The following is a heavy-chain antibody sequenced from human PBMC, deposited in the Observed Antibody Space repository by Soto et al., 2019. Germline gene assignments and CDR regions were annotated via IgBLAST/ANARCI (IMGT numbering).Heavy chain of an antibody. CDR3: ARTYDLGVRDWFDP. Sequence: SETLSLTCSVSGGSINSGGYHWTWIRQHPEKGLEWIGYIYYRGNTYYNPSLRSRLTISVDTSKNQFSLNLNSVTAADTAVYYCARTYDLGVRDWFDPWGQGTMVTVYS. CDR2: IYYRGNT. D-gene: IGHD3-3*01. V-gene: IGHV4-31*03. J-gene: IGHJ5*02. CDR1: GGSINSGGYH.